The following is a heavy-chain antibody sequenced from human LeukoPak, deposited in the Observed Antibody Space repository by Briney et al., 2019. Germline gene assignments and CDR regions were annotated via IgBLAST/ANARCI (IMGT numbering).Heavy chain of an antibody. CDR3: ARDRGYCSSTDCYTDWFDP. J-gene: IGHJ5*02. Sequence: SETLSLTCTVSGGSISSYYWSWIRQPAGKGLEWIGRIYTSGSTNYNPSLKSRVTMSVDTSKNQFSLKLSSVTAADTAVYYCARDRGYCSSTDCYTDWFDPWGQGTLVTVSS. CDR1: GGSISSYY. CDR2: IYTSGST. V-gene: IGHV4-4*07. D-gene: IGHD2-2*02.